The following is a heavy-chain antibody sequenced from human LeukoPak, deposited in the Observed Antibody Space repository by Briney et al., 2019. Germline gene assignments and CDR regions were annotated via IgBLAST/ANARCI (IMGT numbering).Heavy chain of an antibody. CDR2: IDPDDGET. CDR1: GYTLTELS. V-gene: IGHV1-24*01. CDR3: AAVSGSYTLLDC. J-gene: IGHJ4*02. D-gene: IGHD1-26*01. Sequence: ASVKVSCKVSGYTLTELSIHWVRQAPGKGLEWMGGIDPDDGETIYSPKFQGRVTMTEDTSTDTAHLVLSGLRSEDTALYFCAAVSGSYTLLDCWGQGTPVTVSS.